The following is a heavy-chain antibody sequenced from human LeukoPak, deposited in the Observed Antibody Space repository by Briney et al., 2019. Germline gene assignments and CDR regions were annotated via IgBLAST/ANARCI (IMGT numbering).Heavy chain of an antibody. J-gene: IGHJ4*02. Sequence: PGGSLRLSCAASGFTFSSYAMHWVRQAPGKGLEWVAVISYDGSNKYYADSVKGRFTISRDNSKNTLYLQMNSLRAEDTAVYYCARIGYSSSPRDYWGQGTLVTVSS. D-gene: IGHD6-13*01. CDR1: GFTFSSYA. V-gene: IGHV3-30*14. CDR2: ISYDGSNK. CDR3: ARIGYSSSPRDY.